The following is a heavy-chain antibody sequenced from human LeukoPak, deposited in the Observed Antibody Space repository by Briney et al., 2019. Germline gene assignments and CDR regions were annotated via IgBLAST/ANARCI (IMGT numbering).Heavy chain of an antibody. V-gene: IGHV3-48*03. Sequence: GGSLRLSCVGSGFTFSTYEMTWVRQAPGKGLEWVSCISSSGGTIYYADSVKGRFTISRDNAKNSLYLQMNSLRAEDTAVYYCAREGGVNYYDLDYFDYWGQGTLITVSS. J-gene: IGHJ4*02. D-gene: IGHD3-22*01. CDR3: AREGGVNYYDLDYFDY. CDR1: GFTFSTYE. CDR2: ISSSGGTI.